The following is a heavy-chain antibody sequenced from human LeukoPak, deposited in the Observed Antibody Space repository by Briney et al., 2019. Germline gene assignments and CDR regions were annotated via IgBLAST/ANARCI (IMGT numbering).Heavy chain of an antibody. CDR3: ARNRSASMAAAGTAFDI. CDR2: IYYSGST. Sequence: SETLSLTCTVSGGSISSYYWSWIRQPPGKGLEWIGYIYYSGSTNYNPSLKSRVTISVDTSKNQFSLRLSSVTAADTAVYYCARNRSASMAAAGTAFDIWGQGTMVTVSS. CDR1: GGSISSYY. D-gene: IGHD6-13*01. J-gene: IGHJ3*02. V-gene: IGHV4-59*08.